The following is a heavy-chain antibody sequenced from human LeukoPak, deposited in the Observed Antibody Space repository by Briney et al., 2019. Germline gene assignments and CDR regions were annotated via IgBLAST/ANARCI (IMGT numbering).Heavy chain of an antibody. CDR2: IIPISGTA. J-gene: IGHJ3*02. V-gene: IGHV1-69*06. Sequence: GASVKVSCKASGGTFSSYAISWVRQAPGLGLEWMGGIIPISGTANYAQKFQGRVTMTEDTSTDTAYMELSSLRSEDTAVYYCATDKGSPVAFDIWGQGTMVTVSS. CDR1: GGTFSSYA. CDR3: ATDKGSPVAFDI.